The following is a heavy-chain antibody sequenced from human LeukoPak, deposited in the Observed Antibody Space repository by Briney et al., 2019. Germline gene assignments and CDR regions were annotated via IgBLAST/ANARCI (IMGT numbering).Heavy chain of an antibody. J-gene: IGHJ4*02. V-gene: IGHV3-11*01. CDR1: GFTFSDYY. Sequence: GGSLRLSCAASGFTFSDYYMSWIRQAPGKGLEWVSYISGSGTTIYYADSVKGRFTISRDNAKNSLYLQMNSLRAEDTAVYYCARRGTSGFYYYWGQGTLVTVSS. D-gene: IGHD3-22*01. CDR2: ISGSGTTI. CDR3: ARRGTSGFYYY.